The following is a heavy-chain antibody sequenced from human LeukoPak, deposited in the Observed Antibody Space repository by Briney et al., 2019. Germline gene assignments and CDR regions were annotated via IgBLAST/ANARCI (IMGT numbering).Heavy chain of an antibody. CDR3: ATRNLFTRGDDY. CDR2: FYYSGKT. CDR1: GGSITSDKFY. V-gene: IGHV4-39*01. D-gene: IGHD3-16*01. J-gene: IGHJ4*02. Sequence: SETLCLTCTVSGGSITSDKFYWGWIRQPPGKGLEWIGSFYYSGKTYYNPSLKSRVTISVDTSKSQFSLKLTSVTAADTAVYYCATRNLFTRGDDYWSPGTLVTVSS.